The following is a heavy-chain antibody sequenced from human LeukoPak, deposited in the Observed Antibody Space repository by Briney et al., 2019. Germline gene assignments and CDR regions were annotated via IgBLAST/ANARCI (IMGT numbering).Heavy chain of an antibody. J-gene: IGHJ4*02. CDR1: GFTFSSYG. CDR3: AKRSTGGSYYFDY. CDR2: ISGSGGST. D-gene: IGHD1-14*01. V-gene: IGHV3-23*01. Sequence: GWSLRLSCAASGFTFSSYGMSWVRQAPGKGLEWVSTISGSGGSTYYADSVKGRFTISRDNSKNTLYLQMNSLRAEDTAVYYCAKRSTGGSYYFDYWGQGTLVTVSS.